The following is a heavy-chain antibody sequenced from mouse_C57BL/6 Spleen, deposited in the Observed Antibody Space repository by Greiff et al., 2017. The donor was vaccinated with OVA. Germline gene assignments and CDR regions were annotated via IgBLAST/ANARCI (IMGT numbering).Heavy chain of an antibody. CDR3: ARSGRNGNYGFYYAMDY. J-gene: IGHJ4*01. CDR1: GYTFTSYT. V-gene: IGHV1-4*01. CDR2: INPSSGYT. D-gene: IGHD2-1*01. Sequence: QVQLQQSGAELARPGASVKMSCKASGYTFTSYTMHWVKQRPGQGLEWIGYINPSSGYTKYNQKFKDKATLTADKSSSTAYMQLSSLTSEDSAVYYCARSGRNGNYGFYYAMDYWGQGTSVTVSS.